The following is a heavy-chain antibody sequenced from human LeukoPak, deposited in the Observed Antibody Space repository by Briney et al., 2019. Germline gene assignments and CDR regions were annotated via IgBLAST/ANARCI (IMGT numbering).Heavy chain of an antibody. Sequence: ASVKVSCKASGYTFTSYDINWVRQATGQGLEWMGWMNPNSGNTGYAQKFQGRVTMTRNTSISTAYMELSSLRSEDTAVYYCARECVGWLRPDPFFDYWGQGTLVTVSS. D-gene: IGHD5-12*01. CDR2: MNPNSGNT. J-gene: IGHJ4*02. V-gene: IGHV1-8*01. CDR1: GYTFTSYD. CDR3: ARECVGWLRPDPFFDY.